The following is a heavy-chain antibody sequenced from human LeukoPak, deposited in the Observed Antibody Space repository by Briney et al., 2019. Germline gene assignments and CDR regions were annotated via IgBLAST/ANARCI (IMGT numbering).Heavy chain of an antibody. Sequence: PSETLSLTCTVSGDSISGHYWSWIRQAPGKGLEWIGYIWYSGTTKYNPSLKSRVTISVDTSKNQFSLKLSSVTAADTAVYYCARMIGPCYFDYWGQGTLVTVSS. V-gene: IGHV4-59*11. CDR2: IWYSGTT. CDR1: GDSISGHY. CDR3: ARMIGPCYFDY. J-gene: IGHJ4*02. D-gene: IGHD3-22*01.